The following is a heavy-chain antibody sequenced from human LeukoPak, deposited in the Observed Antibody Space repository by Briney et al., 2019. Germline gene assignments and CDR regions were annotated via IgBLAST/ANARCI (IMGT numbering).Heavy chain of an antibody. CDR3: AKGTRSSPNDASDI. V-gene: IGHV3-30*18. Sequence: GGSLRLSCAASGFTFSSYGMHWVRQAPGKGLEWVAVISFDATNKYYADSVKGRFTISRDNSKNTLYLHMNSLRAEDTALYYCAKGTRSSPNDASDIWGQGTMVTVSS. CDR2: ISFDATNK. J-gene: IGHJ3*02. CDR1: GFTFSSYG. D-gene: IGHD1-26*01.